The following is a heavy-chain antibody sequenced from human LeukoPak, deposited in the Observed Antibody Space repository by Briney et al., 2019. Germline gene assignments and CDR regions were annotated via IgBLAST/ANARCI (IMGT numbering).Heavy chain of an antibody. CDR3: ARGPGGYGDLYYYGMDI. V-gene: IGHV3-53*01. J-gene: IGHJ6*02. CDR1: GFTVSSNY. CDR2: IYSGGST. Sequence: PGGSLRLSCAASGFTVSSNYMSWVRQAPGKGPEWVSVIYSGGSTDYADSVKGRFTISRDNSKNTLYLQMNSLRDEDTAVYYCARGPGGYGDLYYYGMDIWGQGTTVTVSS. D-gene: IGHD4-17*01.